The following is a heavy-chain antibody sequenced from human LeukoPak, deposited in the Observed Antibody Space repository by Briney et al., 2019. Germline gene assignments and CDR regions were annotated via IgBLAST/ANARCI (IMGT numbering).Heavy chain of an antibody. CDR1: GFTFSSYW. J-gene: IGHJ4*02. V-gene: IGHV3-74*01. D-gene: IGHD6-19*01. Sequence: PGGSLRLSCAASGFTFSSYWMHWVRQAPGKGLVWVSRINSDGSSTSYADSVKGRFTISRDNSKNTLYLQMNSLRAEDTAVYYCAKDNLQTQWLVSLWGVAFDYWGQGALVTVSS. CDR2: INSDGSST. CDR3: AKDNLQTQWLVSLWGVAFDY.